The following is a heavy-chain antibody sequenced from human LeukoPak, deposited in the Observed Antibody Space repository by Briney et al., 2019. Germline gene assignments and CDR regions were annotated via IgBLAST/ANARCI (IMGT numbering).Heavy chain of an antibody. V-gene: IGHV4-34*01. D-gene: IGHD3-22*01. Sequence: PSETLSLTCAVYGGSFSGYYWSWIRQPQGKGLEWIGEINHSGSTNYNPSLESRVTISVDTSKNQFSLKLSSVTAADTAVYYCATYYYDSSGYYYNAFDIWGQGTMVTVSS. J-gene: IGHJ3*02. CDR3: ATYYYDSSGYYYNAFDI. CDR2: INHSGST. CDR1: GGSFSGYY.